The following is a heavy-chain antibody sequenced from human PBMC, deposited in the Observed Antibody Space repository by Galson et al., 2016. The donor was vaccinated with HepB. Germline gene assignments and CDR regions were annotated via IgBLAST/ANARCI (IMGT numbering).Heavy chain of an antibody. CDR1: GFSLTTSGVG. Sequence: PALVKPTQTLTLTCTFSGFSLTTSGVGVGWIRQPPGKALEWLALIYWDDFKHYSPSLKSRLTITKDTSKNQVVLTMTNMDPVETATYYCAHRGFMGELSPSSFDYWGQGTLVTVSS. J-gene: IGHJ4*02. CDR2: IYWDDFK. V-gene: IGHV2-5*02. D-gene: IGHD3-16*02. CDR3: AHRGFMGELSPSSFDY.